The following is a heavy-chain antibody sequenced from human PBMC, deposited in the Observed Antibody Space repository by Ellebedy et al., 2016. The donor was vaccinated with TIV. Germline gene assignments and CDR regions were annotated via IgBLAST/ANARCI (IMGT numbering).Heavy chain of an antibody. D-gene: IGHD2-2*01. J-gene: IGHJ5*02. V-gene: IGHV3-48*04. CDR2: ISSSSTI. CDR1: GFTFSSYS. CDR3: ARSQIRAPQPAFDP. Sequence: GESLKISXAASGFTFSSYSMNWVRQAPGKGLEWVSYISSSSTIYYADSVKGRFTISRDNAKNSLYLQMNSLRAEDTAVYYCARSQIRAPQPAFDPWGQGTLVTVSS.